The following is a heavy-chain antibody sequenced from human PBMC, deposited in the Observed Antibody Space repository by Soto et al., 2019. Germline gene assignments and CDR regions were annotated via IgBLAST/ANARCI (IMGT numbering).Heavy chain of an antibody. V-gene: IGHV4-59*01. D-gene: IGHD6-13*01. CDR3: ARYRREAVAGYALDN. Sequence: SETLSLTCTVSVGSISSNYWTWIRQPPGKGLEWIGYVYNSGSTNYNPSLKSRVTISEDTSKSQFSLKVNSMTAADTAVYYCARYRREAVAGYALDNWGQGILVTVSS. CDR2: VYNSGST. CDR1: VGSISSNY. J-gene: IGHJ4*02.